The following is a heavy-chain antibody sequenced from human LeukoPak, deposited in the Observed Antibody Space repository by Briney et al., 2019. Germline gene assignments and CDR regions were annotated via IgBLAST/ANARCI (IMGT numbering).Heavy chain of an antibody. Sequence: SETLSLTCTVSGGSISSYYWSWIRQPPGKGLEWIGYIYYSGSTYYNPSLKSRVTISVDTSKNQFSLKLSSVTAADTAVYYCARLRAAAGPTIDYWGQGTLVTVSS. CDR3: ARLRAAAGPTIDY. V-gene: IGHV4-59*12. D-gene: IGHD6-13*01. J-gene: IGHJ4*02. CDR1: GGSISSYY. CDR2: IYYSGST.